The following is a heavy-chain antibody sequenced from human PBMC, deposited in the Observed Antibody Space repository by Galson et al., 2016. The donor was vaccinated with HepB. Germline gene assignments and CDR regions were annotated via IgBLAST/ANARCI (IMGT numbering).Heavy chain of an antibody. Sequence: SLRLSCAASGFTFSLYSMNWVRQAPGTGLEWVAVISYDGNTKHYADSVKGRFTISRDNSKNTLYLQMNSLRAEDTAVYYCAKDRWLRFFVEGRGGGMDVWGQGTTVTVSS. V-gene: IGHV3-30*18. CDR1: GFTFSLYS. CDR2: ISYDGNTK. J-gene: IGHJ6*02. D-gene: IGHD3-3*01. CDR3: AKDRWLRFFVEGRGGGMDV.